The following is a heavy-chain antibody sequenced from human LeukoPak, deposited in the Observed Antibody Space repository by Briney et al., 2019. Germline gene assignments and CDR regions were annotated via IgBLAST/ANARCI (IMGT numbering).Heavy chain of an antibody. J-gene: IGHJ3*02. CDR1: GFTFGDYA. Sequence: PGRSLRLSCTASGFTFGDYAMSWFRQAPGEGLEWVVFIRSKAYGGTTEYAASVKGRFTISRDDSKSIAYLQMNSLKTEDTAVYYCTRASHYDILTGSYPGAFDIWGQGTMVTVSS. CDR3: TRASHYDILTGSYPGAFDI. V-gene: IGHV3-49*03. CDR2: IRSKAYGGTT. D-gene: IGHD3-9*01.